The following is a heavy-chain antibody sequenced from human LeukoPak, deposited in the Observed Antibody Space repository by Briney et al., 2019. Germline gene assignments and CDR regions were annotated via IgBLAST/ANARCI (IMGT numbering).Heavy chain of an antibody. Sequence: GGPLRLSCAASGFTVSSNYMSWVRQAPGKGLEWVSVIYSGGSTYYADSVKGRFTISRDNSKNTLYLQMNSLRAEDTAVYYCVSSASGWYYYDYWGQGTLVTVSS. CDR3: VSSASGWYYYDY. J-gene: IGHJ4*02. V-gene: IGHV3-53*01. CDR1: GFTVSSNY. D-gene: IGHD6-19*01. CDR2: IYSGGST.